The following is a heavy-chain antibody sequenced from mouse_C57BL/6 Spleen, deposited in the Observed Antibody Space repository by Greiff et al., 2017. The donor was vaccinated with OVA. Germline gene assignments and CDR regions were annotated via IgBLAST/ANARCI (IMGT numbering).Heavy chain of an antibody. V-gene: IGHV5-16*01. D-gene: IGHD3-2*02. CDR1: GFTFSDYY. CDR2: INYDGSST. Sequence: EVKVVESEGGLVQPGSSMKLSCTASGFTFSDYYMAWVRQVPEKGLEWVANINYDGSSTYYLDSLKSRFIISRDNAKNILYLQMSSLKSEDTATYYCARHSSGYVGAMDYWGQGTSVTVSS. CDR3: ARHSSGYVGAMDY. J-gene: IGHJ4*01.